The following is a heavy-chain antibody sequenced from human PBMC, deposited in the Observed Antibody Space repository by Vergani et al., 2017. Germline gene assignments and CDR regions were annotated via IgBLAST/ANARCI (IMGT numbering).Heavy chain of an antibody. V-gene: IGHV5-51*01. Sequence: EAALVQSGPDMRKPGEPLKIPCKGSEYSFGHLWVVWARQMPGKGLEWMGIIYPADSDTRYSPSFQGQVTISADKSISTAFLQWDSLKASDTALYYCARHTTYTDSWGQGTLVTVSS. J-gene: IGHJ4*02. CDR2: IYPADSDT. CDR3: ARHTTYTDS. D-gene: IGHD1-1*01. CDR1: EYSFGHLW.